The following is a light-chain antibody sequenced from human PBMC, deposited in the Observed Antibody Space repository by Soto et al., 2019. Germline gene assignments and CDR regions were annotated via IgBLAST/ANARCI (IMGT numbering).Light chain of an antibody. V-gene: IGKV3-20*01. CDR1: PSVSSNY. CDR3: QQHSGSSLT. Sequence: EIVLTQSPGTLSLSPGEGATLSCRARPSVSSNYFAWYQQKPGQAPRLLIYGTSRRATGIPDRFSGSGSGTDFTVNISRLEPEDFARYFCQQHSGSSLTFGGGSRVEIK. J-gene: IGKJ4*01. CDR2: GTS.